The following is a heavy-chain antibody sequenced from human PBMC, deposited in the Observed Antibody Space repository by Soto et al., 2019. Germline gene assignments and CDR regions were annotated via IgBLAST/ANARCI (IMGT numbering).Heavy chain of an antibody. CDR3: ARGGAAAGTNWFDP. Sequence: ASVKVSCKASGYTFTSYDINWVRQATGQGLEWMGWMNPNSGNTGYAQKFQGRVTMTRNTSISTAYMELSSLRSEDTAVYYCARGGAAAGTNWFDPWGQGTLVTVSS. J-gene: IGHJ5*02. CDR1: GYTFTSYD. D-gene: IGHD6-13*01. CDR2: MNPNSGNT. V-gene: IGHV1-8*01.